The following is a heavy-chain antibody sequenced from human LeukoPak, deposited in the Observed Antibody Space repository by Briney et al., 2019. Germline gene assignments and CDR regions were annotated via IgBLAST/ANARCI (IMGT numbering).Heavy chain of an antibody. CDR1: GFTFSSYW. Sequence: GGSLRLSCAASGFTFSSYWMNWVRQAPGKGLQWVANINQDGSDKYYVDSVKGRFTISRDNAKNSLYLQMNSLRAEDTAVYYCAKDGGGYDTSGYYYGDYWGQGTLVTVSS. D-gene: IGHD3-22*01. CDR2: INQDGSDK. J-gene: IGHJ4*02. CDR3: AKDGGGYDTSGYYYGDY. V-gene: IGHV3-7*03.